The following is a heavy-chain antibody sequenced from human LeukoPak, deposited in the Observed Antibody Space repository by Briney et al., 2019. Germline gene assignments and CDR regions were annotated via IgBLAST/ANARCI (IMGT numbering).Heavy chain of an antibody. J-gene: IGHJ4*02. Sequence: QPGRSLRLSCAASGFTFSSYAMHWVRQAPGKGLEYVSAISSNGGSTYYADSVKGRFTISRDNSKNTLYLQMSSLRAEDTAVYYCVKDYDILTGYFDYWGQGTLVTVSS. CDR2: ISSNGGST. V-gene: IGHV3-64D*06. D-gene: IGHD3-9*01. CDR3: VKDYDILTGYFDY. CDR1: GFTFSSYA.